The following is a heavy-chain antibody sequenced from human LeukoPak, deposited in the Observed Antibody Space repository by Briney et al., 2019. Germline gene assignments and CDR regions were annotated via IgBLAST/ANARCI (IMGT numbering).Heavy chain of an antibody. J-gene: IGHJ5*02. CDR1: GFTFSSYA. CDR2: ISGSGGST. D-gene: IGHD5-12*01. CDR3: AKEVGDILATITGWFDP. Sequence: GGSLRLSCAASGFTFSSYAMSWVRQAPGKGLEWVSAISGSGGSTYYADSVKGRFTISRDNSKNTLYLQMNSLRAEDTAVYYCAKEVGDILATITGWFDPWGQGTLVTVSS. V-gene: IGHV3-23*01.